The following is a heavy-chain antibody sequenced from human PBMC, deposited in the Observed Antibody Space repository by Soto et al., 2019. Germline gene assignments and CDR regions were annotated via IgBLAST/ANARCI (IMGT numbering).Heavy chain of an antibody. J-gene: IGHJ6*03. D-gene: IGHD3-10*01. Sequence: PGESLKISCKGSGYSFTSYWIGWVRQIPWKGLEWMGIIYPGDSDTRYSPSFQGQVTISADKSISTAYLQWSSLKASDTAMYYCARLYGSGRMAPLYYYYMDVWGKGTTVTVSS. CDR1: GYSFTSYW. CDR2: IYPGDSDT. CDR3: ARLYGSGRMAPLYYYYMDV. V-gene: IGHV5-51*01.